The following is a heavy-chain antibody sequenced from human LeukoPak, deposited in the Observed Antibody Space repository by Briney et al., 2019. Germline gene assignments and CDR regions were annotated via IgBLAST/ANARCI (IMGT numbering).Heavy chain of an antibody. CDR1: GYPFNSFG. Sequence: ASVTVSCKASGYPFNSFGISWVRQAPGQGLEWLGWISAYNGKTHYPEELQGRLTMTTDTSTSTAYMDLRSLRSDDTAIYYCARDTVMILGSFYYGKDVWGQGTTVTVSS. CDR2: ISAYNGKT. D-gene: IGHD3-22*01. V-gene: IGHV1-18*01. J-gene: IGHJ6*02. CDR3: ARDTVMILGSFYYGKDV.